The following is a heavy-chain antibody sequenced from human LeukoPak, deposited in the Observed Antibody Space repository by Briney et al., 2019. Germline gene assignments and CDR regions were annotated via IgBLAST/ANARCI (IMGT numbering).Heavy chain of an antibody. CDR3: AREAWSSQDNWFDP. CDR1: GYTLTSYG. V-gene: IGHV1-18*01. Sequence: GASVKVSCKASGYTLTSYGISWVRQAPGQGLEWMGWISAYNGNTNYAQKLQGRVTMTTDTSTSTAYMELRSLRSDDTAVYYCAREAWSSQDNWFDPWGQGTLVTVSS. D-gene: IGHD6-13*01. CDR2: ISAYNGNT. J-gene: IGHJ5*02.